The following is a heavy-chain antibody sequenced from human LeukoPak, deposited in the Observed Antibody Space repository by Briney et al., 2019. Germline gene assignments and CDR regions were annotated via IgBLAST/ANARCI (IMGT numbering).Heavy chain of an antibody. J-gene: IGHJ4*02. V-gene: IGHV3-53*01. D-gene: IGHD6-19*01. CDR3: ARAPRYSSGWYFDY. CDR1: GFTVSSNY. CDR2: IYSGGST. Sequence: GGSLRLSCAASGFTVSSNYTSWVRQAPGKGLEWVSVIYSGGSTYYADSVKGRFTISRDNSKNTLYLQMNSLRAEDTAVYYCARAPRYSSGWYFDYWGQGTLVTVSS.